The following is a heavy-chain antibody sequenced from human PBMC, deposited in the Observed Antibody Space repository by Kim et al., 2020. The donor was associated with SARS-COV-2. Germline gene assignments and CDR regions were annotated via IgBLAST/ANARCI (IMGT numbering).Heavy chain of an antibody. J-gene: IGHJ4*02. CDR2: IYYSGST. CDR1: GGSVSSGSYY. D-gene: IGHD3-16*01. Sequence: SETLSLTCTVSGGSVSSGSYYWSWIRQPPGKGLEWIGYIYYSGSTNYNPSLKSRVTISVDTSKNQFSLKLSSVTAADTAVYYCARGSNYVWGSYFADYWGQGTLVTVSS. CDR3: ARGSNYVWGSYFADY. V-gene: IGHV4-61*01.